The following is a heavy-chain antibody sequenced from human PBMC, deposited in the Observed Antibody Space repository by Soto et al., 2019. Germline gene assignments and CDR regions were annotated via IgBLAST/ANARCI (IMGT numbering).Heavy chain of an antibody. V-gene: IGHV1-3*01. Sequence: QVQLVQSEAEVKEPETSVKLSCKTSGYTFSEYSLQWLRQAPGQWLEWMGWITAGNGDTKHSQKFEGGRTLPRDTSANMAYMVRGGLRPEDTAIYSCVRGRGDDRACAPFDYWGQGALVTVSS. D-gene: IGHD3-22*01. CDR1: GYTFSEYS. CDR3: VRGRGDDRACAPFDY. CDR2: ITAGNGDT. J-gene: IGHJ4*02.